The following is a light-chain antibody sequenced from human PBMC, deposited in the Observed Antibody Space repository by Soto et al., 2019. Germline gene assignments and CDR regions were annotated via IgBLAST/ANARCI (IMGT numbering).Light chain of an antibody. Sequence: QSVLTQPPSASGTPGQRVTISCSGSNSNIGGNYVYWYQQVPGTAPKLLIYRNNQRPSGVPDRFSGSKSGTSASLAISGLRSEDEADYFCAAWDDSLGGHVVFGGGTKLTV. J-gene: IGLJ2*01. CDR2: RNN. CDR3: AAWDDSLGGHVV. CDR1: NSNIGGNY. V-gene: IGLV1-47*01.